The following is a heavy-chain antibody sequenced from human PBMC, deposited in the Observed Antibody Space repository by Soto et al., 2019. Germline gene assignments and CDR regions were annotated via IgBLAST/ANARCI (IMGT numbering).Heavy chain of an antibody. J-gene: IGHJ5*02. D-gene: IGHD3-10*01. CDR1: GFTFSSYA. CDR3: AKDPTITMVRGAYNWFDP. V-gene: IGHV3-23*01. CDR2: ISGSGGST. Sequence: GGSLRLSCVASGFTFSSYAMSWVRQAPGKGLEWVSAISGSGGSTYYADSVKGRFTISRDNSKNTLYLQMNSLRAEDTAVYYCAKDPTITMVRGAYNWFDPWGQGTLVTVSS.